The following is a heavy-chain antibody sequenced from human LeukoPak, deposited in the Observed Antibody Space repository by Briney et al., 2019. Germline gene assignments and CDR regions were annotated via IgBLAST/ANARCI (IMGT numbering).Heavy chain of an antibody. V-gene: IGHV1-2*02. J-gene: IGHJ4*02. Sequence: ASVKVSCKASGYSFIGYYLHWVRQAPGQGLEWMGWINPKSGDTNYAQKFQGRVTMTRDTSINTAYMDLSSLRSDDTAVYYCARDYDDFSSGYNNYFDCWGQGTLVTVSS. D-gene: IGHD3-3*01. CDR3: ARDYDDFSSGYNNYFDC. CDR2: INPKSGDT. CDR1: GYSFIGYY.